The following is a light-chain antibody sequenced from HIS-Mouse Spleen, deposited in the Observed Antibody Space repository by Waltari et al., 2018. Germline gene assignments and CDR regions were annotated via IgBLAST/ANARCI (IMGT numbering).Light chain of an antibody. Sequence: SYELTQPPSVSVSPGQTARITCPGDALPKQYAYWYQQKPGQAPVLVIYKDSGRPSGIPERFSGSSSGTTVTLTISGVQAEDEADYYCQSADSSGTYQDVVFGGGTKLTVL. CDR3: QSADSSGTYQDVV. CDR1: ALPKQY. J-gene: IGLJ2*01. CDR2: KDS. V-gene: IGLV3-25*03.